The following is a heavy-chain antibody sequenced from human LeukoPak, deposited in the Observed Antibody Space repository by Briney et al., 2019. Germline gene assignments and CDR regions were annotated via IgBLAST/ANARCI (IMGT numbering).Heavy chain of an antibody. CDR1: VYTFTSYG. J-gene: IGHJ4*02. CDR2: ISANNSNTKKNT. D-gene: IGHD1-26*01. CDR3: ARDRDRSGSQSY. Sequence: ASVKVSCKPSVYTFTSYGISCVRQAPGQGREWMAWISANNSNTKKNTKDAQNLQGRVTMNTDISTSTAYMELRTLRSDDAAVYYCARDRDRSGSQSYWGQGTLVTVSS. V-gene: IGHV1-18*01.